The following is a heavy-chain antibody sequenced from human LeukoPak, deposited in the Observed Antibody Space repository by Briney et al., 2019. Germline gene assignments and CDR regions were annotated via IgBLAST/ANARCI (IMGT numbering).Heavy chain of an antibody. CDR2: MNPNSGNT. Sequence: ASVKVSCKASGYTFTSYDINWVRQSTGQGLEWMGWMNPNSGNTGYAQKFQGRVTMTRNTSISTAYMELSSLRSEDTAVYYCANLPFGGSYRDAFDIWGQGTMVTVSS. CDR3: ANLPFGGSYRDAFDI. J-gene: IGHJ3*02. CDR1: GYTFTSYD. V-gene: IGHV1-8*01. D-gene: IGHD1-26*01.